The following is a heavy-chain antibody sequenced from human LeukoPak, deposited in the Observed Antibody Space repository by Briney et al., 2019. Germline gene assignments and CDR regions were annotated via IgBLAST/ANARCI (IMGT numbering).Heavy chain of an antibody. V-gene: IGHV3-30*04. CDR3: AIETVAGSY. J-gene: IGHJ4*02. CDR1: GFTFSSYA. D-gene: IGHD6-19*01. Sequence: GGSLRLSCAASGFTFSSYAMHWVRQAPGKGLEWVAVISYDGSNKYYADSVKGRFTISRDNSKNTLYLQMNSLRAEDTAVYYCAIETVAGSYWGQGTLVTVSS. CDR2: ISYDGSNK.